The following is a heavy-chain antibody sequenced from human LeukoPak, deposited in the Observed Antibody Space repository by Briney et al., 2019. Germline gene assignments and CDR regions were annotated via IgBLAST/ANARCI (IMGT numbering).Heavy chain of an antibody. Sequence: ASVKVSCKASEYTFTGYYMHWVRQAPGQGLEWMGWINPNSGGTNYAQKFQGRVTMTRDTSISTAYMELSRLRSDDTAVYYCARIKGRHGGSSGYYDNPLDYWGQGTLVTVSS. CDR1: EYTFTGYY. V-gene: IGHV1-2*02. CDR2: INPNSGGT. J-gene: IGHJ4*02. D-gene: IGHD3-22*01. CDR3: ARIKGRHGGSSGYYDNPLDY.